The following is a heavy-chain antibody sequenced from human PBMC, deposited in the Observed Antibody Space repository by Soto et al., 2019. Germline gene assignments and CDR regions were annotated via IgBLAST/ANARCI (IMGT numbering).Heavy chain of an antibody. CDR2: IYPGDSDT. CDR1: GYSFTIYW. J-gene: IGHJ6*02. Sequence: GASLKIYCKGSGYSFTIYWIGWVRQMPGKGLEWLGIIYPGDSDTSYSPSFQGRVTISADQSISTAYLQWSSLKASDTAMYYCARNYYGSGSYSLPYYGMDVWCQGTTVTVSS. V-gene: IGHV5-51*01. D-gene: IGHD3-10*01. CDR3: ARNYYGSGSYSLPYYGMDV.